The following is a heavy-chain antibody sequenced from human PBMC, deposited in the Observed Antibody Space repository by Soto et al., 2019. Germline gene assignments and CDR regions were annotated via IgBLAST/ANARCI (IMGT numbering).Heavy chain of an antibody. CDR3: ARDLSSSED. D-gene: IGHD3-10*01. Sequence: QVQLVESGGGVVQPGRSLRLSCAASGFAFSSYAMHWVRQAPGKGLEWVAVISYDGSNKYYAASVKGRFTISRDNSKNTLYMQMNSLRAEDTAVYYCARDLSSSEDWGKGTLVTVS. J-gene: IGHJ4*02. CDR1: GFAFSSYA. CDR2: ISYDGSNK. V-gene: IGHV3-30-3*01.